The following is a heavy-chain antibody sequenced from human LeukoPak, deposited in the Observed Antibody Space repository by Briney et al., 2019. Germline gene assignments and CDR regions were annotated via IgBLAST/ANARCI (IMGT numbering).Heavy chain of an antibody. CDR3: ARVPDTTSNWFDP. V-gene: IGHV4-59*01. CDR1: GGSISSYY. D-gene: IGHD5-18*01. Sequence: PSETLSLTCTVSGGSISSYYWSWIRQPPGKGLEWIGYIYYSGSTNYNPSLKSRVTSSVDTSKNQFSLKLSSVTAADTAVYYCARVPDTTSNWFDPWGQGTLVTVSS. CDR2: IYYSGST. J-gene: IGHJ5*02.